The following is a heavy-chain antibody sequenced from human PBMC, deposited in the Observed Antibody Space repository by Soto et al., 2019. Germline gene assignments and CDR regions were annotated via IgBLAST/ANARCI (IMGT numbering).Heavy chain of an antibody. CDR3: AKDSIYCSGGSCPGGDAFDI. J-gene: IGHJ3*02. D-gene: IGHD2-15*01. Sequence: PVGSLRLSCAASGFTFDDYAMHWVRQAPGKGLEWVSGISWNSGSIGYADSVKGRFTISRDNAKNSLYLQMNSLRAEDTALYYCAKDSIYCSGGSCPGGDAFDIWGQGTMVNVSS. CDR1: GFTFDDYA. CDR2: ISWNSGSI. V-gene: IGHV3-9*01.